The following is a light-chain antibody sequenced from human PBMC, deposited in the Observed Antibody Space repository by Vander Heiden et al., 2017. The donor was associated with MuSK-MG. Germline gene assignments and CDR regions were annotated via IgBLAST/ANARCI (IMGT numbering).Light chain of an antibody. CDR1: SFNVGSNA. V-gene: IGLV1-44*01. CDR3: AAWDDSLHALL. Sequence: QPILTQPPSASATPGPRVTISCSGGSFNVGSNAVHWYQQFSGTAPKLLIYSNDQRPSGVPDRFSGSKSGTSASLAISGVQSEDEAEYFCAAWDDSLHALLFGGGTKLTAL. J-gene: IGLJ2*01. CDR2: SND.